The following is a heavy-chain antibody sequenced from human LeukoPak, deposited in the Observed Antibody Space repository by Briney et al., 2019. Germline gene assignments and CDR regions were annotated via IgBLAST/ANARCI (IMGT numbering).Heavy chain of an antibody. CDR3: ARGRGTSGAIFDY. J-gene: IGHJ4*02. CDR1: GYTFTSYD. Sequence: ASAQVSCKASGYTFTSYDINWVRQATGQGLEWMGWMNPNSGNTGYAQKFQGRVTITRNTSISTAYMELSSLRSEDTAVYYCARGRGTSGAIFDYWGQGTLVTVSS. V-gene: IGHV1-8*03. CDR2: MNPNSGNT. D-gene: IGHD2-2*01.